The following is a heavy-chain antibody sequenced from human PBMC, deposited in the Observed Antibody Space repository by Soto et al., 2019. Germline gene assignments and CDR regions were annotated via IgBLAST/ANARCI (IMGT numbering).Heavy chain of an antibody. V-gene: IGHV1-46*01. D-gene: IGHD6-19*01. CDR1: GYTFLKYY. CDR2: INPTGGST. Sequence: QVQLVQSGAEVKKPGASVKVSCKASGYTFLKYYVHWVRQAPGQGLEWMGIINPTGGSTSYAQKFQGRLTMTRDTSTSTVYMDLSSLRSEDAAVYYCARQKGAVDGYRDYYFDYWGQGTLVTVSS. CDR3: ARQKGAVDGYRDYYFDY. J-gene: IGHJ4*02.